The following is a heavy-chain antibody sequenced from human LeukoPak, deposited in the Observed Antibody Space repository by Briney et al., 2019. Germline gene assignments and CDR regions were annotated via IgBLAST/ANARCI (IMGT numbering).Heavy chain of an antibody. J-gene: IGHJ6*03. Sequence: SETLSLTCTVSGGSISSGSYYWSWLRQPAGKGLEWIGRIYTSGSTNYNPSLKSRVTISVDTSKNQFSLKLSSVTAADTAVYYCARGSPPELALPGAGVFDYYYMDVWGKGTTVTVSS. D-gene: IGHD3-3*01. CDR1: GGSISSGSYY. CDR3: ARGSPPELALPGAGVFDYYYMDV. CDR2: IYTSGST. V-gene: IGHV4-61*02.